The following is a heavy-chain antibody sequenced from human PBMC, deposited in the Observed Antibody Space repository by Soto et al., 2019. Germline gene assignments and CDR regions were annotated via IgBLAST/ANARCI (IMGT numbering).Heavy chain of an antibody. V-gene: IGHV4-34*01. CDR3: ARSPPAAYYYYMDV. CDR1: GGSFSGDY. CDR2: INHSGST. Sequence: SETLSLTCAVYGGSFSGDYWSWIRQPPGKGLEWIGEINHSGSTNYNPSLKSRVTISVDTSKNQFSLKLTSVTAADTAVYFCARSPPAAYYYYMDVWDKGATVTVSS. J-gene: IGHJ6*03. D-gene: IGHD6-13*01.